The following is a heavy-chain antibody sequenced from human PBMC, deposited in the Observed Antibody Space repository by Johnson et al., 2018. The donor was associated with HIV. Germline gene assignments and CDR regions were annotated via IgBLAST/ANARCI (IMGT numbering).Heavy chain of an antibody. CDR3: ARGIQPDAFDI. V-gene: IGHV3-66*01. CDR2: SWNSGSI. Sequence: VHLVESGGGLVQPGGSLRLSCAASGFTVSSNYMSWVRQAPGKGLEWVSGISWNSGSIGYADSVKGRFTISRDNSKNTLYVQMNSLRAEDTAVYYCARGIQPDAFDIWGQGTMVTVSS. D-gene: IGHD2-2*01. CDR1: GFTVSSNY. J-gene: IGHJ3*02.